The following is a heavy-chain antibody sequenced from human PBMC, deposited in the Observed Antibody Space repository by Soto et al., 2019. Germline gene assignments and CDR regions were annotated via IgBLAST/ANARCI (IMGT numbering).Heavy chain of an antibody. CDR3: ARHIRGNSCMDV. J-gene: IGHJ6*02. CDR2: IYYSGST. Sequence: SATLSLTCTVSGCSISSSSYFWGWIRQPPGKGLEWIGTIYYSGSTYYNPSLKSRVTISVDTSKNQFSLKLSSVTAADTAVYYCARHIRGNSCMDVWGQGTTVT. D-gene: IGHD1-1*01. V-gene: IGHV4-39*01. CDR1: GCSISSSSYF.